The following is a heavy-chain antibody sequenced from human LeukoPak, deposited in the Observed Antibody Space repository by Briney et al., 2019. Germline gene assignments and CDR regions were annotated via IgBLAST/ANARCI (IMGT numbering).Heavy chain of an antibody. J-gene: IGHJ4*02. CDR2: IYYSGIT. D-gene: IGHD3-10*01. CDR1: GGSISNYY. V-gene: IGHV4-59*01. CDR3: ARDWGDNEGYYFDY. Sequence: SETLSLTCTVSGGSISNYYWSWIRQPPGKGLEWIACIYYSGITNYNPSLKSRVTIAVDTSKNRFYLKLSSVTAADTAVYYCARDWGDNEGYYFDYWGQGTLVTVSS.